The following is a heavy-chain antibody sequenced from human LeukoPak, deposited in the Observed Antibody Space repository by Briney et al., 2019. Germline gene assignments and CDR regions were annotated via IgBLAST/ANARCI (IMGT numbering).Heavy chain of an antibody. J-gene: IGHJ4*02. V-gene: IGHV3-30*18. CDR3: AKGWQLVDY. Sequence: GRSLRLSCAASGFTFSSYGMHWVRQAPGKGLEWVAVISYDGSNKCYADSVKGRFTISRDNSKNTLYLQMNSLRAEDTAVYYCAKGWQLVDYWGQGTLVTVSS. CDR1: GFTFSSYG. CDR2: ISYDGSNK. D-gene: IGHD1-26*01.